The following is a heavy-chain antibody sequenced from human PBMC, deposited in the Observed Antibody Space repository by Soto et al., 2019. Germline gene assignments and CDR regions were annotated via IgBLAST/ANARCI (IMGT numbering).Heavy chain of an antibody. V-gene: IGHV4-31*03. D-gene: IGHD2-15*01. Sequence: SETLSLTCTVSGGSISSGGYYWSWIRQHPGKGLEWIGCIYYSGSTYYNPSLKSRVTISVDTSKNQFSLKLSSVTAADTAVYYCAAYLKYGGNHLYYYYGMDVWGQGTTVTVSS. CDR3: AAYLKYGGNHLYYYYGMDV. J-gene: IGHJ6*02. CDR2: IYYSGST. CDR1: GGSISSGGYY.